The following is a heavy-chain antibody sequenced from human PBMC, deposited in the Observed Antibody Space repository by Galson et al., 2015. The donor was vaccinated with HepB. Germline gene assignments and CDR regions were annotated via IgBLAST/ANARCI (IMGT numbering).Heavy chain of an antibody. V-gene: IGHV3-53*01. J-gene: IGHJ3*02. Sequence: SLRLYCAASGFTVSSNYMSWVRQAPGKGPEWVSVIYSGGSTYYADSVKGRFTISRDNSKNTLYLQMNSLRAEDTAVYYCARGSGSYSRAHNAFDIWGQGTMVTVSS. CDR1: GFTVSSNY. CDR2: IYSGGST. CDR3: ARGSGSYSRAHNAFDI. D-gene: IGHD1-26*01.